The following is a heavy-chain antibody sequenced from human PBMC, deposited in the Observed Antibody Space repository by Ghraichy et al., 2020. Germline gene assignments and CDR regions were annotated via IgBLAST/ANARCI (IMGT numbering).Heavy chain of an antibody. Sequence: GGSLRLSCAASGFTFSNAWMSWVRQAPGKGLEWVGRIKRKTDGGTTDYAAPLKGRFTISRDDSKNTLYLQMNSLKTEDTAVYYCTTDLRESSPMPDWYFDLWGRGTLLTVSS. CDR1: GFTFSNAW. J-gene: IGHJ2*01. CDR3: TTDLRESSPMPDWYFDL. V-gene: IGHV3-15*01. CDR2: IKRKTDGGTT. D-gene: IGHD2-2*01.